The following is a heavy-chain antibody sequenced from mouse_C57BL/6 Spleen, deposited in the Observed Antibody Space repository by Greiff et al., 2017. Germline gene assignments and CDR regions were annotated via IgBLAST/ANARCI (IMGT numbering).Heavy chain of an antibody. D-gene: IGHD3-2*02. CDR1: GFNIKNTY. Sequence: EVMLVESVAELVRPGASVKLSCTASGFNIKNTYMHWVKQRPEQGLEWIGRIDPANGNTKYAPKFQGKATITADTSSNTAYLQLSSLTSEDTAIYYCARSAAQALYWYFDVWGTGTTVTVSS. V-gene: IGHV14-3*01. CDR3: ARSAAQALYWYFDV. CDR2: IDPANGNT. J-gene: IGHJ1*03.